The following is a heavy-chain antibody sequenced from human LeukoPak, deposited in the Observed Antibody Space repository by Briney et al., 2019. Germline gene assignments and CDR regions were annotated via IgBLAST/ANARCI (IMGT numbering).Heavy chain of an antibody. Sequence: ASVNVSYKVSVYTLTELSIHWVRQAPGKGLEWMGGFQPEDGEAIYAQRFQGRVTVTEDTSTDTAYMELSSLRSEDTAVYYCATLGTTGAEYLQHWGQGTVVSVSS. CDR1: VYTLTELS. J-gene: IGHJ1*01. V-gene: IGHV1-24*01. D-gene: IGHD1-26*01. CDR2: FQPEDGEA. CDR3: ATLGTTGAEYLQH.